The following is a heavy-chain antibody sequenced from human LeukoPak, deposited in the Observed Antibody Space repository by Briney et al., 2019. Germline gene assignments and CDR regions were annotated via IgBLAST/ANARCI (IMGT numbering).Heavy chain of an antibody. Sequence: ASVKVSCKASGYTFTSYGISWVRQAPGQGLEWMGWISAYNGNTNYAQRLQGRVTMTTDTSTSTAYMELRSLRSDDTAVYYCVSSGYSSGWYSPQWYYFDYWGQGTLVTVSS. V-gene: IGHV1-18*01. CDR2: ISAYNGNT. D-gene: IGHD6-19*01. CDR1: GYTFTSYG. CDR3: VSSGYSSGWYSPQWYYFDY. J-gene: IGHJ4*02.